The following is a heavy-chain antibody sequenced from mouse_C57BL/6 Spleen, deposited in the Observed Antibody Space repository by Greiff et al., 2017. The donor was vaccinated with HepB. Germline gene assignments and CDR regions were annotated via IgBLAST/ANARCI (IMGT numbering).Heavy chain of an antibody. CDR3: ARHYDYDVDAMDY. CDR1: GYAFTNYL. Sequence: VKLQESGAELVRPGTSVKVSCKASGYAFTNYLIEWVKQRPGQGLEWIGVINPGSGGTNYNEKFKGKATLTADKSSSTAYMQLSSLTSEDSAVYFCARHYDYDVDAMDYWGQGTSVTVSS. V-gene: IGHV1-54*01. D-gene: IGHD2-4*01. CDR2: INPGSGGT. J-gene: IGHJ4*01.